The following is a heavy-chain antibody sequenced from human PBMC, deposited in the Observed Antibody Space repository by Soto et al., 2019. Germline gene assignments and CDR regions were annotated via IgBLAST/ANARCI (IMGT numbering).Heavy chain of an antibody. D-gene: IGHD3-9*01. V-gene: IGHV1-69*02. J-gene: IGHJ5*02. CDR1: GGTFSSYT. CDR3: ASEEMTIYSFGSRGWFEP. Sequence: QVQLVQSGAEVKKPGSSVKVSCKASGGTFSSYTISWVRQAPGQGLEWMGRIIPILGIANYAQKFQGRVTITEDKSTSTASMELSSLRSEDTAVYYCASEEMTIYSFGSRGWFEPWGQGTLVTVSS. CDR2: IIPILGIA.